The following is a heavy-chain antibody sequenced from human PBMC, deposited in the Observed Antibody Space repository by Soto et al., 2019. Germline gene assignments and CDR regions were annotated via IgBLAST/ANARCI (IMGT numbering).Heavy chain of an antibody. J-gene: IGHJ4*02. D-gene: IGHD4-17*01. Sequence: EVQLLESGGGLVQPGGSLRLSCAASGLPFSSHAMSWVRQAPGKGLEGVSSISISGGNTYYADSVRGRFTISRDNSKNTLYLHMNSLTAEDTAIYYCANEIRPNDYWGQGTLVTVSS. V-gene: IGHV3-23*01. CDR3: ANEIRPNDY. CDR1: GLPFSSHA. CDR2: ISISGGNT.